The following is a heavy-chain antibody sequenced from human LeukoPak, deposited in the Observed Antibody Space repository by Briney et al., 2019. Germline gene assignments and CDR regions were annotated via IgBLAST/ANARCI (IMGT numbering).Heavy chain of an antibody. J-gene: IGHJ4*02. CDR3: ARHDVRSGYYLFDD. CDR2: IYYSGGT. D-gene: IGHD3-22*01. Sequence: SETLSLTCTVSGGSISSSSYYWGWIRQPPGKGLEWIGSIYYSGGTYYNPSLKSRVTISVDTPKNQFSLKLSSVTATAPPVFTCARHDVRSGYYLFDDWGQGTLVTVSS. CDR1: GGSISSSSYY. V-gene: IGHV4-39*01.